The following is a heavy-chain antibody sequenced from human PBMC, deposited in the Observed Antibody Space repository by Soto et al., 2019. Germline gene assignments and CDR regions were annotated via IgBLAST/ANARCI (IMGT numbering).Heavy chain of an antibody. CDR3: ARDRIAAAGRFYYYYYHGMDV. J-gene: IGHJ6*02. Sequence: PGGSLRLSCAASGFTFSSYSMNWVRQAPGKGLEWVSSISSSSSYIYYADSVKGRFTISRDNAKNSLYLQMNSLRAEDTAVYYCARDRIAAAGRFYYYYYHGMDVWGQGTTVTVSS. CDR1: GFTFSSYS. D-gene: IGHD6-13*01. CDR2: ISSSSSYI. V-gene: IGHV3-21*01.